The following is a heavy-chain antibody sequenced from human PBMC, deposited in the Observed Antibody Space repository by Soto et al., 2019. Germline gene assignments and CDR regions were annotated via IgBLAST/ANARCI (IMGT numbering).Heavy chain of an antibody. CDR1: GGSISSGGYY. Sequence: PSETLSLTCTVSGGSISSGGYYWSWIRQHPGKGLEWIGYIYYSGSTYYNPSLKSRVTISVDTSKNQFSLKLSSVTAADTAVYYCARDRRFLQAAAKLGGPKTQPPRYMDVWGKGTTVTVSS. D-gene: IGHD3-3*01. CDR3: ARDRRFLQAAAKLGGPKTQPPRYMDV. J-gene: IGHJ6*03. CDR2: IYYSGST. V-gene: IGHV4-31*03.